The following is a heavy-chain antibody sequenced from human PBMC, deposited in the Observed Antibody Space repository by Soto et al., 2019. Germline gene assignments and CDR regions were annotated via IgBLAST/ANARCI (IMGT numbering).Heavy chain of an antibody. D-gene: IGHD2-21*02. CDR1: GGSFSGYY. CDR2: INHSGST. V-gene: IGHV4-34*01. CDR3: ARGSVDYYYGNWFDP. J-gene: IGHJ5*02. Sequence: SETLSLTCAVYGGSFSGYYWSWIRQPPGKGLEWIGEINHSGSTNYNPSLKSRVTISVDTSKNQFSLKLSSVTAADTAVYYCARGSVDYYYGNWFDPWGQGTLVTVSS.